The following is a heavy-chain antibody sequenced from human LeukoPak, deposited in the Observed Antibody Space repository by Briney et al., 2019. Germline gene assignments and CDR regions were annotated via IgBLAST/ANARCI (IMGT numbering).Heavy chain of an antibody. J-gene: IGHJ4*02. CDR1: GFTFSSHG. D-gene: IGHD5-24*01. V-gene: IGHV3-33*01. CDR2: IWYNGSNK. Sequence: PGGSLRLSCAASGFTFSSHGMHWVRQAPGKGLEWVAVIWYNGSNKYYADSVKGRFTISRDNSKNTLYLQMNSLRAEDTAVYYCAGAEGWLQPLDYWCQGTLVTVSS. CDR3: AGAEGWLQPLDY.